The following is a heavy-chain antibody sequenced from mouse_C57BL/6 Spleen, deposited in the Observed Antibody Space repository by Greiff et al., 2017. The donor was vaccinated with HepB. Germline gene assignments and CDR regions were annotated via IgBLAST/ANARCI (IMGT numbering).Heavy chain of an antibody. Sequence: VKLVESGAELVRPGASVTLSCKASGYTFTDYEMHWVKQTPVHGLEWIGAIDPETGGTAYNQKFKGKAILTADKSSSTAYMELRSLTSEDSAVYYCTRGDYYGTFYWGQGTLVTVSA. J-gene: IGHJ3*01. V-gene: IGHV1-15*01. D-gene: IGHD1-1*01. CDR2: IDPETGGT. CDR3: TRGDYYGTFY. CDR1: GYTFTDYE.